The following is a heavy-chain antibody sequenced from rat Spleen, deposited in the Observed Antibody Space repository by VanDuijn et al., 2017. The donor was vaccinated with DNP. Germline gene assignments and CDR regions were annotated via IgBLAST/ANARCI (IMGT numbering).Heavy chain of an antibody. CDR2: INYSGST. CDR3: ARSVRATSYYAMDA. J-gene: IGHJ4*01. Sequence: EVQLQESGPGFVKPSQSLSLTCSVTGYSITGDYWGWIRKFPGNKMEWIGHINYSGSTNYHPSLRSRISITRDTSKNQFFLQLMSVTTEDTATYYCARSVRATSYYAMDAWGQGTSVTVSS. V-gene: IGHV3-1*01. CDR1: GYSITGDY. D-gene: IGHD1-3*01.